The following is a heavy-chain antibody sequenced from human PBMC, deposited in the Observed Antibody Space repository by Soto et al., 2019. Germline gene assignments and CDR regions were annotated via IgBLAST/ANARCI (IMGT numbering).Heavy chain of an antibody. V-gene: IGHV3-23*01. CDR1: GFTFSSYA. CDR3: AKDIHSNYGSDPPYGMDV. J-gene: IGHJ6*02. D-gene: IGHD4-4*01. CDR2: ISGSGGST. Sequence: GGSLRLSCAASGFTFSSYAMSWVRQAPGKGLEWVSAISGSGGSTYYADSVKGRFTISRDNSKNTLYLQMNSLRAEDTAVYYCAKDIHSNYGSDPPYGMDVWGQGTTVTVSS.